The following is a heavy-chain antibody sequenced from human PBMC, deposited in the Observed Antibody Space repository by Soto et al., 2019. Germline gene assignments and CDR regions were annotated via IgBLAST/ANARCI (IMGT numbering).Heavy chain of an antibody. J-gene: IGHJ4*02. V-gene: IGHV4-34*01. CDR2: IYHTGST. Sequence: QVQLQQWGAGLLKPSETLSLTCAVYGGSFSGYYWSWIRQPPGKGLEWIGEIYHTGSTNYNPSLESRVTISVDTSKNHFSLLLTSVTAADTAVYYCASGYDSSGYYPPLLDYWGQGTLVTVSS. CDR1: GGSFSGYY. CDR3: ASGYDSSGYYPPLLDY. D-gene: IGHD3-22*01.